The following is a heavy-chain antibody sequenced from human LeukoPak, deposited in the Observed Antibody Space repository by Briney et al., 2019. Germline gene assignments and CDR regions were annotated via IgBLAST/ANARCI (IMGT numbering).Heavy chain of an antibody. J-gene: IGHJ3*01. CDR3: ARHGAFLTRGFCSSSNCYVDGVQT. V-gene: IGHV4-59*08. Sequence: SETLSLTCTVSGGSISSSYWSWIRQSPGKGLEWIGYFYDTVSTKYNPSLKRRVSISTDTSKNQLSLKSNSVTAADTAVYYCARHGAFLTRGFCSSSNCYVDGVQTWGQGIMVSVSS. CDR2: FYDTVST. CDR1: GGSISSSY. D-gene: IGHD2-2*01.